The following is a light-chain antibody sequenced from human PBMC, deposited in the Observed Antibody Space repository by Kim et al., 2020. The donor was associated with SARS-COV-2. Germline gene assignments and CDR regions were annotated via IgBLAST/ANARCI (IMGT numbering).Light chain of an antibody. CDR1: SSNSGANFD. CDR2: RNN. V-gene: IGLV1-40*01. J-gene: IGLJ2*01. Sequence: HKLTIARTGSSSNSGANFDVHWSQQLPGAAPKLPLYRNNNRPSGVPYRFPASRSGTSASLAITGLQPEDEADYYCQSFDSSLSALLFGGGTKVTVL. CDR3: QSFDSSLSALL.